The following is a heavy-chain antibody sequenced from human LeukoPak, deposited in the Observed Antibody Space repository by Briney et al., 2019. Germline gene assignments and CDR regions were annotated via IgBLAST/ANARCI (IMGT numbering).Heavy chain of an antibody. D-gene: IGHD3-10*01. CDR3: ARSVGRELLWFGELLD. J-gene: IGHJ4*02. CDR1: GGSFSGYY. Sequence: PSETLSLTCAVYGGSFSGYYWSWIRQPPGKGLEWIGEINHSGSTNYNPSLKSRVTISVDTSKKQSSLKLSSVTAADTAVYYCARSVGRELLWFGELLDWGQGTLVTVSS. V-gene: IGHV4-34*01. CDR2: INHSGST.